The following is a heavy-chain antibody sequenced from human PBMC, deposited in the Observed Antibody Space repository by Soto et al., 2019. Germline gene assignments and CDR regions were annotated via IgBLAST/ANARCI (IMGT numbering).Heavy chain of an antibody. V-gene: IGHV3-7*01. CDR3: ARDPWDY. Sequence: GGSLRLSCAASGFIFRGYWMTWVRQVPGKGLEWVANINQDGREKCYMDSVKGRFTISRDNAKNSLDLQMNSLRADDTAVYYCARDPWDYWGQGTLVTSPQ. CDR2: INQDGREK. J-gene: IGHJ4*02. CDR1: GFIFRGYW.